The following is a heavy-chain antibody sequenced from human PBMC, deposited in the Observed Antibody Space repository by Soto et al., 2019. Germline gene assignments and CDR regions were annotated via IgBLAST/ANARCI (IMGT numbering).Heavy chain of an antibody. CDR3: ARHQSGSGNSNFDF. J-gene: IGHJ4*02. D-gene: IGHD3-10*01. CDR2: VDPNDSFA. CDR1: EYSFRVYW. Sequence: GESLKLSCQAFEYSFRVYWISWVRQKPGAGLEWMGRVDPNDSFATYSPSFEGHVSISVDKSTNIVCLQWRSLRASDTATYYCARHQSGSGNSNFDFWGQGTPVTVSS. V-gene: IGHV5-10-1*01.